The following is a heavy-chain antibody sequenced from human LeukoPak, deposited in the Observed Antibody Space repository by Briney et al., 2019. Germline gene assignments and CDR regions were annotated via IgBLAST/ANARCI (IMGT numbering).Heavy chain of an antibody. CDR1: GYTFTSYG. CDR2: ISAYNGNT. V-gene: IGHV1-18*01. Sequence: GASVKVSCKASGYTFTSYGISWVRQAPGQGLEWMGWISAYNGNTNYAQKLQGRVTMTTDTSTSTAYMELRSLRSDDTAVYYCARVQQLTPLLQDDFDYWGQGTLVTVSS. J-gene: IGHJ4*02. CDR3: ARVQQLTPLLQDDFDY. D-gene: IGHD6-13*01.